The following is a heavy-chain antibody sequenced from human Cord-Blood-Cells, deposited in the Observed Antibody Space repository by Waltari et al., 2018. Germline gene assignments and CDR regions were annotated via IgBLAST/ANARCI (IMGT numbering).Heavy chain of an antibody. CDR1: GCSICSSRYN. V-gene: IGHV4-39*07. CDR2: IYYSGST. Sequence: LQLQESGPGLVKPTDTLALTCAGSGCSICSSRYNWGWIRQPPGKGLEWSGSIYYSGSTYYSPTLKTRVTISVDTSKNQFSLKLSSVTAADTAVYYCARHESGGYYFDYWGQGTLVTVSS. J-gene: IGHJ4*02. D-gene: IGHD1-1*01. CDR3: ARHESGGYYFDY.